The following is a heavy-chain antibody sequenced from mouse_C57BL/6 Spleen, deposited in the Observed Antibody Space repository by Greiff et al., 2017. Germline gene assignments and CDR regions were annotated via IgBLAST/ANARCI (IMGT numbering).Heavy chain of an antibody. Sequence: QVQLQQPGTELVKPGASVKLSCKASGYTFTSYWMHWVKQRPGQGLEWIGNINPSNGGTNYNEKFKSKATLTVEKSSSTVYLELSRLTSDDSAVYYCARGGNYDAMDYWGQGTSVTVSS. J-gene: IGHJ4*01. D-gene: IGHD2-1*01. CDR1: GYTFTSYW. CDR2: INPSNGGT. CDR3: ARGGNYDAMDY. V-gene: IGHV1-53*01.